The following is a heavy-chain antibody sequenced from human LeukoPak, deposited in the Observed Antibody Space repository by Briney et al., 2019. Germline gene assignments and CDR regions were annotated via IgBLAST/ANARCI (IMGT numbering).Heavy chain of an antibody. Sequence: GESLKISCPASGFTFSSYAMSLVRQAPGKGLEWVSAISGSGGSTYYADSVKGRFTISTDNSKNTLYLKMNRLRAEDTAVYYCAKDLLGSSAPRYYYYYGMDVWGQGTTVTVSS. D-gene: IGHD6-19*01. J-gene: IGHJ6*02. V-gene: IGHV3-23*01. CDR2: ISGSGGST. CDR1: GFTFSSYA. CDR3: AKDLLGSSAPRYYYYYGMDV.